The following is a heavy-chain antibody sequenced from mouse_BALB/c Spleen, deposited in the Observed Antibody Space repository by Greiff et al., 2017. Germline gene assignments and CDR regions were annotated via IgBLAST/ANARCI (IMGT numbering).Heavy chain of an antibody. D-gene: IGHD6-1*01. V-gene: IGHV5-15*02. CDR1: GFTFSDYG. CDR3: AREGASYAMDY. J-gene: IGHJ4*01. Sequence: DVKLVESGGGLVQPGGSRKLSCAASGFTFSDYGMAWVRQAPGKGPEWVAFISNLAYSIYYADTVTGRFTISRENAKNTLYLEMSSLRSEDTAMYYCAREGASYAMDYWGQGTSVTVSS. CDR2: ISNLAYSI.